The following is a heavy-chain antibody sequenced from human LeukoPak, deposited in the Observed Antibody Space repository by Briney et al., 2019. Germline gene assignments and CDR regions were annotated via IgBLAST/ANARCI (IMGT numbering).Heavy chain of an antibody. CDR3: ARHWVVVAATALDY. D-gene: IGHD2-15*01. J-gene: IGHJ4*02. V-gene: IGHV4-39*01. CDR2: IYYSGST. CDR1: GGSISSSSYY. Sequence: PSGTLSLTCTVSGGSISSSSYYWGWIRQPPGKGLEWIGSIYYSGSTYYNPSLKSRVTISVDTSKNQFSLKLSSVTAADTAVYYCARHWVVVAATALDYWGQGTLVTVSS.